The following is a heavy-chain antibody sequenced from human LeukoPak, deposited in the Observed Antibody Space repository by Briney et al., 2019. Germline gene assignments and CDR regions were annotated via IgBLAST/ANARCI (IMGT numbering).Heavy chain of an antibody. J-gene: IGHJ4*02. D-gene: IGHD6-13*01. CDR3: ARLPGSSSWYRNGYFDY. CDR2: IIPILGIA. CDR1: GGTFSSYA. Sequence: SVKVSCKASGGTFSSYAISWVRQAPGQGLEWMGRIIPILGIANYAQKFQGRVTITADKSTSTAYMELSSLRSEDTAVYYCARLPGSSSWYRNGYFDYWGQGTLVTVSS. V-gene: IGHV1-69*04.